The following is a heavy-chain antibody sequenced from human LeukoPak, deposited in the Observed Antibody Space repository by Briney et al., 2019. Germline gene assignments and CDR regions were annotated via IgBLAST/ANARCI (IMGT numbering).Heavy chain of an antibody. CDR3: ARVLSSAYYYAPSFDI. V-gene: IGHV4-59*01. D-gene: IGHD3-22*01. J-gene: IGHJ3*02. Sequence: SETLSLTCTVSGGSISSYYWSWIRQPPGKGLEWIGYIYYSGSTNYSPSLKSRVTISVDTSKNQFSLKLSSVTAADTAMYYCARVLSSAYYYAPSFDIWGQGTMVTVAS. CDR2: IYYSGST. CDR1: GGSISSYY.